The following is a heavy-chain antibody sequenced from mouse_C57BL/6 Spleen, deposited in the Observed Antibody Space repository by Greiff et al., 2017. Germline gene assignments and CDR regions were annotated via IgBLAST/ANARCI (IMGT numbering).Heavy chain of an antibody. J-gene: IGHJ3*01. CDR2: INPSNGGT. CDR1: GYTFTSYW. CDR3: ARSDNDYYVSWFAY. V-gene: IGHV1-53*01. D-gene: IGHD1-1*01. Sequence: VQLQQPGTELVKPGASVKLSCKASGYTFTSYWMHWVKQRPGQGLEWIGNINPSNGGTNYNEKIKSKATLTVDKSSSTAYMQLSSLTSEDSAVYYCARSDNDYYVSWFAYWGQGTLVTVSA.